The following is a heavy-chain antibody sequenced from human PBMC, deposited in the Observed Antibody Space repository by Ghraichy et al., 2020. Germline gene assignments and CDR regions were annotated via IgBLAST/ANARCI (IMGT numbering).Heavy chain of an antibody. Sequence: GGSLRLSCAASGFTFNSYAMSWVRQAPGKGLEWVSTIGGSGGITYYADSVKGRFTISRIKSENTLYLQMHSLRAEDTAVYYCAKNQANWGIFDGWGQGTLVTVPS. J-gene: IGHJ4*02. CDR3: AKNQANWGIFDG. V-gene: IGHV3-23*01. CDR2: IGGSGGIT. D-gene: IGHD7-27*01. CDR1: GFTFNSYA.